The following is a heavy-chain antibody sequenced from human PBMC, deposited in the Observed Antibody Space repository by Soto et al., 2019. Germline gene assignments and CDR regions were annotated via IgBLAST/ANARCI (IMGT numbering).Heavy chain of an antibody. D-gene: IGHD2-15*01. J-gene: IGHJ5*02. Sequence: GASVKVSCKASGYTFTSYGISWVRQAPGQGLEWMGWISAYNGNTNYAQELQGRVTMTTDTSTSTAYMELRSLRSDDTAVYYCARGTVVVVAATPGLVQHPLWLSEFDPWGQGTLVTVSS. V-gene: IGHV1-18*01. CDR2: ISAYNGNT. CDR3: ARGTVVVVAATPGLVQHPLWLSEFDP. CDR1: GYTFTSYG.